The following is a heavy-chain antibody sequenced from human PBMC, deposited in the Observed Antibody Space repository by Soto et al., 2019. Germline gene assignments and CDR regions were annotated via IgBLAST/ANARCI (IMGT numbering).Heavy chain of an antibody. Sequence: ASVKVSCKASGYTFTSYGIGWGRQAPGQGLEWMGWISAYTGNTNYAQKLQGRVTMTTDTSTSTAYMELRSLRSDDTAVYYCAREGGELRFLEWLAEFDYWGQGTLVTVSS. V-gene: IGHV1-18*01. CDR2: ISAYTGNT. D-gene: IGHD3-3*01. J-gene: IGHJ4*02. CDR3: AREGGELRFLEWLAEFDY. CDR1: GYTFTSYG.